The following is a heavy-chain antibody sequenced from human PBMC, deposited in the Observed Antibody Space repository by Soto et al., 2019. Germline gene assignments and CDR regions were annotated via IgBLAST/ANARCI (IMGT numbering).Heavy chain of an antibody. CDR1: GFTFSSYA. V-gene: IGHV3-30-3*01. D-gene: IGHD3-3*01. CDR2: ISYDGSNK. CDR3: ARDGPVVTDFWSEHAFDI. Sequence: QVQLVESGRGVVQPGRSLRLSCAASGFTFSSYAMHWVRQAPGKGLEWVAVISYDGSNKYYADSVKGRFTISRDNSKNTLYLQMNSLRAEDTAVYYCARDGPVVTDFWSEHAFDIWGQGAMVTVSS. J-gene: IGHJ3*02.